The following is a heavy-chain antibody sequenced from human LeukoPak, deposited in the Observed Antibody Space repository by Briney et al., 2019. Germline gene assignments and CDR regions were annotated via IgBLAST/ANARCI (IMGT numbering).Heavy chain of an antibody. CDR2: INWNGGST. J-gene: IGHJ4*02. CDR3: ARDGQWLTSGSFDY. CDR1: GFTFDDYG. D-gene: IGHD6-19*01. Sequence: GGSLRLSCAASGFTFDDYGMSWVRQAPGKGLEWVSGINWNGGSTGYADSVKGRFTISRDNAKNSLYLQMNSLRAEGTALYYCARDGQWLTSGSFDYWGQGTLVTVSS. V-gene: IGHV3-20*04.